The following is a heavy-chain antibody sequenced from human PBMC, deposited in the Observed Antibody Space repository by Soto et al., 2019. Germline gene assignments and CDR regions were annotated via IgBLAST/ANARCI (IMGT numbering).Heavy chain of an antibody. CDR1: GGSLSSGCYY. D-gene: IGHD5-18*01. Sequence: TLSLPCTVSGGSLSSGCYYWSWIRQHPGKGLEWIGYIYYSGSTYYNPSLKSRVTISVDTSKNQFSLKMSSVTAADKAVYYCARETAMVTGSDYWGQGTLGTVSS. CDR3: ARETAMVTGSDY. J-gene: IGHJ4*02. CDR2: IYYSGST. V-gene: IGHV4-31*03.